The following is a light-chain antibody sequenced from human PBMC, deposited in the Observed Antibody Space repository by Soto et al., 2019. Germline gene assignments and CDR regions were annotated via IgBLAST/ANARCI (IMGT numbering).Light chain of an antibody. CDR1: QSIGSY. Sequence: PGSFSTLVGARVSNTLWASQSIGSYLNCYQQKPGKAPNLLIHGGSILQSCVPPRFSGGGGGTDVTLTITSLHPEEFATHQFQLTSSAPSPIGAGTKVDIK. CDR2: GGS. CDR3: QLTSSAPSP. V-gene: IGKV1-39*01. J-gene: IGKJ3*01.